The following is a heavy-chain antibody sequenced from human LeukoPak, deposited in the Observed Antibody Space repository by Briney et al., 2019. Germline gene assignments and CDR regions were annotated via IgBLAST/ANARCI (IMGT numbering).Heavy chain of an antibody. CDR2: IKGDGSVK. CDR1: GFTFKDYW. J-gene: IGHJ6*02. D-gene: IGHD3-3*01. V-gene: IGHV3-7*01. Sequence: AGGSLRLSCAASGFTFKDYWMIWVRQAPGKGLEWVANIKGDGSVKYYVDSVKGRFTISRDNAENSLYLQMSSLRAEDTALYYCATYDLPPDAMGVWGHGTSVTVSS. CDR3: ATYDLPPDAMGV.